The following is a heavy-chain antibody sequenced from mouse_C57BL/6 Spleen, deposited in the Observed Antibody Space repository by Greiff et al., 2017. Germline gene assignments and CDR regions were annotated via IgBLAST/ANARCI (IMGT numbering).Heavy chain of an antibody. D-gene: IGHD2-4*01. CDR1: GYSITSGYY. CDR3: ARDQLRAFAY. Sequence: EVKLMESGPGLVKPSQSLSLTCSVTGYSITSGYYWNWIRQFPGNKLEWMGYISYDGSNNYNPSLKNRISITRDTSKNQFFLKLNSVTTEDTATYYCARDQLRAFAYWGQGTLVTVSA. J-gene: IGHJ3*01. V-gene: IGHV3-6*01. CDR2: ISYDGSN.